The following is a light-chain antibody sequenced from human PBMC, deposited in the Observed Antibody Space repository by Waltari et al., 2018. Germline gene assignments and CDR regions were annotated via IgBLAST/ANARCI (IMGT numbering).Light chain of an antibody. CDR2: DAS. CDR1: QGINSY. J-gene: IGKJ3*01. CDR3: QQRYNWPAT. Sequence: VFTQSPATLSLSPGERATLSCGASQGINSYLAWYQHKPGQPPSLHIYDASNRSTGIPARFSGSGSGTDFTLTISSLEPEDFAVYYCQQRYNWPATFGPGTKVDIK. V-gene: IGKV3-11*01.